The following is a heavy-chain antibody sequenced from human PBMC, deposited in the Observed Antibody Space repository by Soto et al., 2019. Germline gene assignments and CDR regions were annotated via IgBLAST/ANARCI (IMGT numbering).Heavy chain of an antibody. D-gene: IGHD6-6*01. CDR1: GFTFSSYW. J-gene: IGHJ4*02. V-gene: IGHV3-7*01. Sequence: GGSLRLSCAASGFTFSSYWMSWVRQAPGTGLEWVANIKQDGSEKYYVDSVKGRFTISRDNAKNSLYLQMNSLRAEDPAVYYCARDLGKQLLLFDYWGQGTLFTVSS. CDR2: IKQDGSEK. CDR3: ARDLGKQLLLFDY.